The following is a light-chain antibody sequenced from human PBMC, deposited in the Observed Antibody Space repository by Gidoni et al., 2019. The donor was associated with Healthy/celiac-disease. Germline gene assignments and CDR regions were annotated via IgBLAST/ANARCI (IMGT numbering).Light chain of an antibody. CDR3: QQSYSTLQKKWT. J-gene: IGKJ1*01. Sequence: DIQMTQSPSSLSASVGDRVTITCRASQSISSYLNWYQQKPGKAPKLLIYAASSLQSGVPSRFSGSGSGTDFTLTISSLQPEDFATYYCQQSYSTLQKKWTFGQGTKVEIK. CDR2: AAS. CDR1: QSISSY. V-gene: IGKV1-39*01.